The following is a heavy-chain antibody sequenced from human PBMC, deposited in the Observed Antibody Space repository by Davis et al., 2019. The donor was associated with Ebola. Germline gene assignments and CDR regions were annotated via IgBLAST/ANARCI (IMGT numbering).Heavy chain of an antibody. J-gene: IGHJ5*02. CDR3: AAEGGGLRFLEWSKFDP. Sequence: AASVKVSCKASGFTFPPSPFQWVRQARGQRLEWIGWIVVGSGNTNYAQKFQERVTITRDTSTSTAYMELSSLRSEDTAVYYCAAEGGGLRFLEWSKFDPWGQGTLVTVSS. D-gene: IGHD3-3*01. V-gene: IGHV1-58*01. CDR1: GFTFPPSP. CDR2: IVVGSGNT.